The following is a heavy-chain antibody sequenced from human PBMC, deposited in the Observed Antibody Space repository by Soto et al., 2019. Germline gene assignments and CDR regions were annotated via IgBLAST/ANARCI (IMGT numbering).Heavy chain of an antibody. CDR3: ARSLWFGELH. J-gene: IGHJ4*02. V-gene: IGHV2-5*02. CDR1: GFSRSTTGVG. CDR2: IYWDNDK. Sequence: QITLKESGPPLVKPTQTLTLTCSFSGFSRSTTGVGVGWIRQSPGKALEWLAIIYWDNDKRYSPSLKSRVTITKDTSKNQVVLTVTNMDPVDTGTYYCARSLWFGELHWGQGAMVSVSS. D-gene: IGHD3-10*01.